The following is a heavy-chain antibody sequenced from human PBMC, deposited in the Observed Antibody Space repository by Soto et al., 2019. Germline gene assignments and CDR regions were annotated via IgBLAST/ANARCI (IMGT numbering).Heavy chain of an antibody. CDR1: GYTFTGYY. V-gene: IGHV1-2*02. CDR2: INPNSGGT. Sequence: ASVKVSCKASGYTFTGYYMHWVRQAPGQGLEWMGWINPNSGGTNYAQKFQGRVTMTRDTSISTAYMELSRLRSDDTAVYYCARGFSPIYYDSNGYYPFGVYRGQGTLVTVSS. J-gene: IGHJ4*02. CDR3: ARGFSPIYYDSNGYYPFGVY. D-gene: IGHD3-22*01.